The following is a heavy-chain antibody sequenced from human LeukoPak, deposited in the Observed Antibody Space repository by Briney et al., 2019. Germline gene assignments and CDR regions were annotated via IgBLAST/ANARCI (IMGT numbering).Heavy chain of an antibody. V-gene: IGHV1-69*04. D-gene: IGHD2-15*01. CDR3: ARAHCSGGSCYFDY. Sequence: SVKVSCKASGYTFTGYYMHWVRQAPGQGLEWMGRIIPILGIANYAQKFQGRVTITADKSTSTAYMELSSLRSEDTAVYYCARAHCSGGSCYFDYWGQGTLVTVSS. CDR1: GYTFTGYY. CDR2: IIPILGIA. J-gene: IGHJ4*02.